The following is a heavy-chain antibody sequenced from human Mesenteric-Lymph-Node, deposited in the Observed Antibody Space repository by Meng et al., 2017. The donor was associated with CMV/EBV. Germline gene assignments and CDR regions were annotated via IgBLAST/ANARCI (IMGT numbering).Heavy chain of an antibody. CDR3: AREGWSDP. CDR2: INPNTGNP. CDR1: GSTFTTYS. V-gene: IGHV7-4-1*02. J-gene: IGHJ5*02. Sequence: SVTVSFHASGSTFTTYSLSWVRQAPGQGLEWMGWINPNTGNPTYAQGFTGRFVFSLDTSVSTAYMQISSLKAEDTAVYYCAREGWSDPWGQGTLVTVSS.